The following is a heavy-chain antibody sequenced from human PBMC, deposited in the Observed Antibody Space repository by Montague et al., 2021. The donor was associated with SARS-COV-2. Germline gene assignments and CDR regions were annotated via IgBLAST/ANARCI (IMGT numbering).Heavy chain of an antibody. J-gene: IGHJ4*02. V-gene: IGHV3-30-3*01. CDR2: ISYDGSNK. CDR1: GITFSSYA. CDR3: AREGLSGSYYGFLDY. Sequence: SRRFSCAASGITFSSYAMHLVRQAPGKGLEWVAVISYDGSNKYYADPVKGRFTISRDNSKNTLYLQMNSLRAEDTAVYYCAREGLSGSYYGFLDYWGQGTLVTVSS. D-gene: IGHD3-10*01.